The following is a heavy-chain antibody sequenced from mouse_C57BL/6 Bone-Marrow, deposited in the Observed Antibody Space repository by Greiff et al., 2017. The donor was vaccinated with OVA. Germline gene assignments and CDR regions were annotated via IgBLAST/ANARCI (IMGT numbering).Heavy chain of an antibody. J-gene: IGHJ3*01. V-gene: IGHV1-59*01. CDR2: IDPSDSYT. CDR1: GYTFTSYW. CDR3: ARFGYSAWFAY. Sequence: VQLQQPGAELVRPGTSVKLSCKASGYTFTSYWMHWVKQRPGQGLEWIGVIDPSDSYTNYNQKFKGKATLTVDTSSSTAYMQLSSLTSEDSAVYYCARFGYSAWFAYWGQGTLVTVSA. D-gene: IGHD2-3*01.